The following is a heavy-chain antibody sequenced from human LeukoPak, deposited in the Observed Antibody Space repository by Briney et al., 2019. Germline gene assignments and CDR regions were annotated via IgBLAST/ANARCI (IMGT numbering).Heavy chain of an antibody. V-gene: IGHV3-15*01. D-gene: IGHD2-2*02. CDR1: GFTFSNAW. CDR2: IKSKTDGGTT. J-gene: IGHJ4*02. CDR3: TTVRIVAVPAAIPGNY. Sequence: GGSLRLSCAASGFTFSNAWMSWVRQAPGKGLEWVGRIKSKTDGGTTDYAAPVKGRFTISRDDSKNTLYLQMNSLKTEDTAVYYCTTVRIVAVPAAIPGNYWGQGTLVTVSS.